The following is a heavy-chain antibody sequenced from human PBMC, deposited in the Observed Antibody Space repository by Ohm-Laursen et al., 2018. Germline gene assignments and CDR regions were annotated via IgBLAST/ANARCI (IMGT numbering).Heavy chain of an antibody. CDR1: GFTFSGHW. CDR3: ARGAYYSMDV. V-gene: IGHV3-74*01. CDR2: INTNGSPT. Sequence: GSLRLSCAASGFTFSGHWMYWVRQAPGKGLVWVSGINTNGSPTSYADSVKGRFTISRDNAKNTLYLQMNSLRAEDTAIYYCARGAYYSMDVWGQGTTVTVSS. J-gene: IGHJ6*02.